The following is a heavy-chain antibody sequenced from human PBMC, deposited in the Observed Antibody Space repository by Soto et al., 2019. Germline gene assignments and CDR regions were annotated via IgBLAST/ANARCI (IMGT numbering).Heavy chain of an antibody. CDR2: IIPIFGTA. D-gene: IGHD3-22*01. V-gene: IGHV1-69*13. CDR3: ARDQVRGYYDSSGYYLDY. J-gene: IGHJ4*02. Sequence: ASLKVSCKASGGTFSSYAISWVRQAPGQGLEWMGGIIPIFGTANYAQKFQGRVTITADESTSTAYMELSSLRSEDTAVYYCARDQVRGYYDSSGYYLDYWGQGTLVTVSS. CDR1: GGTFSSYA.